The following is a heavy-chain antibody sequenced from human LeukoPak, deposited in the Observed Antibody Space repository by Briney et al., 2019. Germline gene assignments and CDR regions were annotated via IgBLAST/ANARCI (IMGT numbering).Heavy chain of an antibody. Sequence: NPSETLSLTCAVYGGSFSGYYWSWIRQPPGKGLEWVGEINHSGSTNYNPSLKSRVTISVDTSKNQFSLKLSSVTAADTAVYYCASSGSYFPPSNWFDPWGQGTLVTVSS. CDR1: GGSFSGYY. CDR3: ASSGSYFPPSNWFDP. J-gene: IGHJ5*02. D-gene: IGHD1-26*01. V-gene: IGHV4-34*01. CDR2: INHSGST.